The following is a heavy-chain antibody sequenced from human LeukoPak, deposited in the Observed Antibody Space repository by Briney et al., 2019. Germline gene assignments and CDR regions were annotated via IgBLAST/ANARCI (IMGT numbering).Heavy chain of an antibody. CDR1: GYTFTGYY. CDR2: INPNSGGT. D-gene: IGHD5-18*01. J-gene: IGHJ4*02. V-gene: IGHV1-2*02. CDR3: ARDVGYSYGYNY. Sequence: ASVKVSCKASGYTFTGYYMHWVRQAPGQGLEWMGWINPNSGGTNYAQKFQGRVTMTRDTSISTAYMELSRLRSDDTAMYYCARDVGYSYGYNYWGQGTLVTVSS.